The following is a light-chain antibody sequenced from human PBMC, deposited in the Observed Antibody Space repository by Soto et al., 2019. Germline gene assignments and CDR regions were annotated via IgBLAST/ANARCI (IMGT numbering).Light chain of an antibody. Sequence: QSALTQPASVSGSPGQSITISCTGTNSDVGSYNFVSWFQQHPGKAPKLMIYEGSKRPSGVSNRFSGSKSGSTASLTISGLQAKDEADYYCCSYAGSSTYVFGTGTKLTVL. CDR3: CSYAGSSTYV. CDR1: NSDVGSYNF. J-gene: IGLJ1*01. CDR2: EGS. V-gene: IGLV2-23*01.